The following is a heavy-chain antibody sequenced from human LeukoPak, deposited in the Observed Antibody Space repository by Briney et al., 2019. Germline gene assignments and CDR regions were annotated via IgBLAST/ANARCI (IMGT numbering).Heavy chain of an antibody. CDR3: ASVSGSYYVGLGY. V-gene: IGHV3-66*01. D-gene: IGHD1-26*01. Sequence: AGSLRLSCAASGFTVSSNYMSWVRQAPGKGLEWVSVIYSGGSTYYADSVKGRFTISRDNSKNTLYLQMNSLRAEDTAVYYCASVSGSYYVGLGYWGQGTLVTVSS. J-gene: IGHJ4*02. CDR2: IYSGGST. CDR1: GFTVSSNY.